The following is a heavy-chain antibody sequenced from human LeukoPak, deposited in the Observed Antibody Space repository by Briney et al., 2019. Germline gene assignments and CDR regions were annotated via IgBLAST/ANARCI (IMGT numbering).Heavy chain of an antibody. D-gene: IGHD6-19*01. CDR1: GYTFTGYY. Sequence: SVKVSCKASGYTFTGYYMNWVRQAPGQGLEWMGRIIPILGIANYAQKFQGRVTITADKSTSTAYMELSSLRSEDTAVYYCAKSSGQDYWGQGTLVTVSS. CDR2: IIPILGIA. J-gene: IGHJ4*02. V-gene: IGHV1-69*02. CDR3: AKSSGQDY.